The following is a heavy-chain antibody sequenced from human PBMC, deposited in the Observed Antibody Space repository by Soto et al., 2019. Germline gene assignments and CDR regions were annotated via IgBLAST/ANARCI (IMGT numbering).Heavy chain of an antibody. CDR2: ISSSCSYT. V-gene: IGHV3-11*06. Sequence: QVQLVESGGGLVKPGGSLRLSCAASGFTFSDYYMSWIRQAPGKGLEWVSYISSSCSYTNYADSVKGRFTISRDNAKNSLYLQMNSLRAEDTAVYYCARVPVTMIVVVITFDYWGQGTLVTVSS. D-gene: IGHD3-22*01. CDR3: ARVPVTMIVVVITFDY. CDR1: GFTFSDYY. J-gene: IGHJ4*02.